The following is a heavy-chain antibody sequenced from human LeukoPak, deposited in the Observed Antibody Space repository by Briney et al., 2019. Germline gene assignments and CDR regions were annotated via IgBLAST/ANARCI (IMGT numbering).Heavy chain of an antibody. D-gene: IGHD5-18*01. Sequence: SETLSLTCTVSGGSISSSSYYWGWIRQPPGKGLEWIGSIYYSGSTYYNPSLKSRVTISVDTSKNQFSLKLSSVTAADTAVYYCARWGGEQLWLSDAFDIWGQGTMVTVSS. J-gene: IGHJ3*02. CDR1: GGSISSSSYY. V-gene: IGHV4-39*01. CDR2: IYYSGST. CDR3: ARWGGEQLWLSDAFDI.